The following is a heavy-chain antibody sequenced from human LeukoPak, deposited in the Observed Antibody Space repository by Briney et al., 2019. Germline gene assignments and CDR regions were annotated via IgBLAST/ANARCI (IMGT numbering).Heavy chain of an antibody. CDR3: SKDRRQWLVPAFDI. Sequence: GRSLRLSCAASGFTFSSYGMHWVRQAPGKGLEWVAVISYDGSNKYYADSVKGRFTISRDNSKNTLYLQMNSLRAEDTALYYCSKDRRQWLVPAFDIWGQGTMVTFSS. V-gene: IGHV3-30*18. CDR2: ISYDGSNK. CDR1: GFTFSSYG. J-gene: IGHJ3*02. D-gene: IGHD6-19*01.